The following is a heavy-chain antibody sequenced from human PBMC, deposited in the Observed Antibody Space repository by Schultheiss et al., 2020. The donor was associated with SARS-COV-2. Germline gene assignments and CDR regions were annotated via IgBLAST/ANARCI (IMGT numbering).Heavy chain of an antibody. CDR1: GGSISSYY. CDR3: ARRPAAVGGGWFDP. J-gene: IGHJ5*02. CDR2: IYYSGST. V-gene: IGHV4-59*01. Sequence: SETLSLTCTVSGGSISSYYWSWIRQPPGKGLEWIGYIYYSGSTYYNPSLKSRVTISVDTSKNQFSLKLSSVTAADTAVYYCARRPAAVGGGWFDPWGQGTLVTVSS. D-gene: IGHD2-2*01.